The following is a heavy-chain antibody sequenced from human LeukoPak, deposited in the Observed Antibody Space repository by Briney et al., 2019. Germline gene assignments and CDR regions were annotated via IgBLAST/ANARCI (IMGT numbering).Heavy chain of an antibody. D-gene: IGHD6-13*01. J-gene: IGHJ3*01. Sequence: PGGSLRLSCVASGFAFSNYGFHWVRQAPGKGLEWVAVIWYDGSNRYYGDSVKGRFTISGDNPKNTLYLQMNSLRAEDTALYYCARVKGKGTAGTGFAFDLWGQGTMVTVSS. CDR2: IWYDGSNR. V-gene: IGHV3-33*01. CDR1: GFAFSNYG. CDR3: ARVKGKGTAGTGFAFDL.